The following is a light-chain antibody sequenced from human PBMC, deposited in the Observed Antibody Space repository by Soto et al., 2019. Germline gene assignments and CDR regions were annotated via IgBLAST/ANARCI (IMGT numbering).Light chain of an antibody. CDR1: QSVSSN. Sequence: ERIMTQSPATLSVSPGESATLSCRASQSVSSNLAWYQQKPGQAPRLLTYGVSTRATGIPARFSGSGSETKFTLTISSLQSEDFAVYYCQQYNNWPPLTFGGGTKWIS. V-gene: IGKV3-15*01. CDR3: QQYNNWPPLT. J-gene: IGKJ4*01. CDR2: GVS.